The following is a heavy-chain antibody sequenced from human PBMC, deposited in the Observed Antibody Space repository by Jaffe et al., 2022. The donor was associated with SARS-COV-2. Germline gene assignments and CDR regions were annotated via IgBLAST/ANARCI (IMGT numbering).Heavy chain of an antibody. D-gene: IGHD3-22*01. Sequence: EVPLVESGGGLVQPGGSLRLSCAASGFTFSSYWMSWVRQAPGKGLEWVVNINQDGSEKYSVDSVRGRFTISRDNAKNSVYLQMNSLRAEDTAVYYCARIGYFYDNSGRGALDIWGQGTKVTVSS. CDR3: ARIGYFYDNSGRGALDI. J-gene: IGHJ3*02. CDR2: INQDGSEK. CDR1: GFTFSSYW. V-gene: IGHV3-7*01.